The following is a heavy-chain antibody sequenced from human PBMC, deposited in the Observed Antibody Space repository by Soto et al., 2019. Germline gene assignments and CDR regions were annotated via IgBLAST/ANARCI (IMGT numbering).Heavy chain of an antibody. V-gene: IGHV1-18*04. D-gene: IGHD5-18*01. CDR1: GYPFTSYG. J-gene: IGHJ4*02. CDR2: ISASNGNT. CDR3: ARDPSGPFGYSYGPVDY. Sequence: GASVKVSCKASGYPFTSYGISLVRQAPGQGLEWMGWISASNGNTNYAQKLQGRVTMTTDTSTSTAYMELRSLRSDDTAVYYCARDPSGPFGYSYGPVDYWGQGTLVTVSS.